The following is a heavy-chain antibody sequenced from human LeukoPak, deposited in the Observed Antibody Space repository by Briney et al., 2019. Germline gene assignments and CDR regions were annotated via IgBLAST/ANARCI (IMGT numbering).Heavy chain of an antibody. CDR3: AKDAYGAATFFYYMDV. CDR2: ISWHSGRF. J-gene: IGHJ6*03. V-gene: IGHV3-9*01. D-gene: IGHD2/OR15-2a*01. Sequence: GGSLRLSCAASGFSFNNYARSWVRQAPGKGLEWVSGISWHSGRFAYADSVRGRFTISRDNATNSPFMKMNSLRDDDTAVYYCAKDAYGAATFFYYMDVWGKGTTVIVSS. CDR1: GFSFNNYA.